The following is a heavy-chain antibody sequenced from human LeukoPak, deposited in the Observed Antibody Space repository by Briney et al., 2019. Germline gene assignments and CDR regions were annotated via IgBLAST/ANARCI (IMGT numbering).Heavy chain of an antibody. J-gene: IGHJ2*01. D-gene: IGHD3-10*01. V-gene: IGHV4-30-4*08. CDR3: ARGLSTHSFGWYFDL. Sequence: NSSETLSLTCTVSGGSISSGDYYWSWIRQPPGKGLEWIGYIYYSGSTYYNPSLKSRVTISVDTSKNQFSLKLSSATAADTAVYYCARGLSTHSFGWYFDLWGRGTLVTVSS. CDR2: IYYSGST. CDR1: GGSISSGDYY.